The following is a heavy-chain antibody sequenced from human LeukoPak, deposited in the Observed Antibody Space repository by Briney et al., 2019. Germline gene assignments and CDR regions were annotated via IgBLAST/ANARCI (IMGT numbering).Heavy chain of an antibody. J-gene: IGHJ5*02. D-gene: IGHD3-22*01. CDR2: INHSGST. CDR1: GGSFSGYY. Sequence: SETLSLTCAVYGGSFSGYYWSWIRQPPGKGLEWIGEINHSGSTNYNPSLKSRVTISVDTSKNQFSLKLSSVTAADTAVYYCARDRIARITMIGKGSSWFDPWGQGTLVTVSS. V-gene: IGHV4-34*01. CDR3: ARDRIARITMIGKGSSWFDP.